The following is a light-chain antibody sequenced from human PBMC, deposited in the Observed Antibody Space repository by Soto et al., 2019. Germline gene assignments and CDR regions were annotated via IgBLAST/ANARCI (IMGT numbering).Light chain of an antibody. CDR3: QQSYSTPQFT. CDR2: AAS. V-gene: IGKV1-39*01. Sequence: DIQMTQSPSSLSASVGDRVTITCRASQSISSYLNWYQHKPGKAPKLPIYAASSLQSGVPSRFSGSGSGTDFTLTISSLQPEDFATYYCQQSYSTPQFTFGPGTKVDIK. J-gene: IGKJ3*01. CDR1: QSISSY.